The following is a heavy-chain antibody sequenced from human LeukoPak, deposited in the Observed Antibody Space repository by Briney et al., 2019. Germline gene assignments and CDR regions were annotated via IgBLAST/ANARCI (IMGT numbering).Heavy chain of an antibody. CDR1: GFTFDDYG. CDR3: AKFFSGKYRSGGNY. D-gene: IGHD6-19*01. V-gene: IGHV3-20*04. Sequence: GGSLRLSCAASGFTFDDYGMSWVRQAPGKGLEWVSGINWNGGSTGYADSVKGRFTISRDNAKNSLYLQMNSLRAEDTAVYYCAKFFSGKYRSGGNYWGQGTLVTVSS. J-gene: IGHJ4*02. CDR2: INWNGGST.